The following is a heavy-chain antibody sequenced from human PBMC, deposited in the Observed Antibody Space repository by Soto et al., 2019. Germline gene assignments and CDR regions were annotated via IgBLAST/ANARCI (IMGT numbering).Heavy chain of an antibody. J-gene: IGHJ6*02. CDR1: GDSISSADYY. CDR2: IFYSGTT. D-gene: IGHD1-1*01. Sequence: SETLSLTCTVSGDSISSADYYWSWIRQTPGKGLEWIGHIFYSGTTYYNPSLESRLTISVDTSKNHFSLRLTSVTAADTAVYYCARDLWVEPELYYYGMDVWGQGTTVTVSS. V-gene: IGHV4-30-4*01. CDR3: ARDLWVEPELYYYGMDV.